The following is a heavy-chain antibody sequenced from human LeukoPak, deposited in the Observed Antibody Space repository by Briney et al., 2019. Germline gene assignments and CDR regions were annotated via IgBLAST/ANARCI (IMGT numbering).Heavy chain of an antibody. CDR2: FDPEENKR. CDR3: AKGPPGSDNDWYFDL. J-gene: IGHJ2*01. D-gene: IGHD6-19*01. V-gene: IGHV1-24*01. Sequence: ASVKVSCKASGYTFTSYAMNWVRQAPGKGLEWMGGFDPEENKRIYAQKFKGRVTMTEDTSTDTAYMELSSLRFEDTAVYFCAKGPPGSDNDWYFDLWGRGTLVTVSS. CDR1: GYTFTSYA.